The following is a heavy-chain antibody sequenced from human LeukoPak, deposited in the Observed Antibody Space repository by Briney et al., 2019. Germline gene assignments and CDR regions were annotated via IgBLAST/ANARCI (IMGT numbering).Heavy chain of an antibody. D-gene: IGHD6-13*01. Sequence: SETLSLTCAVYGGSFSGYYWSWIRQPPGKGLEWIGEINHSGSTNYNPSLKSRVTISVDTSKNQFSLELSSVTAADTAVYYCARGNIAAAGTMGSNWFDPWGQGTLVTVSS. CDR3: ARGNIAAAGTMGSNWFDP. CDR2: INHSGST. V-gene: IGHV4-34*01. CDR1: GGSFSGYY. J-gene: IGHJ5*02.